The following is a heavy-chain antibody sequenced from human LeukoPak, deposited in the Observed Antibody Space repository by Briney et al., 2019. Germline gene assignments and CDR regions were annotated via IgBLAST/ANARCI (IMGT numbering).Heavy chain of an antibody. CDR1: GFTFSSYT. CDR3: ARGTYCSGDNCYYYYMDV. V-gene: IGHV3-21*01. Sequence: GGSLRLSCAASGFTFSSYTMNWVRQAPGKGLEWVSSISSGSSYIYCADSVRGRFTISRDNAKNSLYLQLNSLRADDTAVYYCARGTYCSGDNCYYYYMDVWGKGTTVTVSS. CDR2: ISSGSSYI. J-gene: IGHJ6*03. D-gene: IGHD2-15*01.